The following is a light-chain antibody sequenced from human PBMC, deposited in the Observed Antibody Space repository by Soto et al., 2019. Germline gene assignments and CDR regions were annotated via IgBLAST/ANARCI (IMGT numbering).Light chain of an antibody. J-gene: IGKJ1*01. V-gene: IGKV1-5*03. CDR3: QHYNSYSQT. CDR1: QNINNW. CDR2: KAS. Sequence: DIQMTQSPSTLSASVGDRVTITCRASQNINNWLAWYQQKPGKAPKLLIYKASTLESGVPSTFSGSGSGTEFTLTISSLLPDDVATYYCQHYNSYSQTFGQGTKVEIK.